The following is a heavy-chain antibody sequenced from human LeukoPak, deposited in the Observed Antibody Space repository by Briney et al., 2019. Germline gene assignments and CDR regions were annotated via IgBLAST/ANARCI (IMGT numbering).Heavy chain of an antibody. D-gene: IGHD3-10*01. CDR2: IYYSGNT. CDR1: GGSITSSSYY. V-gene: IGHV4-39*07. CDR3: ARVRYYGSGSYSLYNWFDP. Sequence: SETLSLTCTVSGGSITSSSYYWGWIRQPPGKGLEWIGSIYYSGNTYYNPSLKSRVTISVDTSKNQFSLKLSSVTAADTAVYYCARVRYYGSGSYSLYNWFDPWGQGTLVTVSS. J-gene: IGHJ5*02.